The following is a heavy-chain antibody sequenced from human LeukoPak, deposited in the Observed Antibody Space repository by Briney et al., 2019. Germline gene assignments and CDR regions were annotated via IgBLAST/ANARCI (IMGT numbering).Heavy chain of an antibody. Sequence: GGSLRLSCAGSRFTFSSFSMNWVRQAPGKGLEWVSSITSSSSYIYYADSVKGRFTISRDNAKNSLYLQMNSLRAEDTAVYYCARALGFDSSGYSACPYWGQGTLVTVSS. J-gene: IGHJ4*02. V-gene: IGHV3-21*01. CDR1: RFTFSSFS. CDR3: ARALGFDSSGYSACPY. D-gene: IGHD3-22*01. CDR2: ITSSSSYI.